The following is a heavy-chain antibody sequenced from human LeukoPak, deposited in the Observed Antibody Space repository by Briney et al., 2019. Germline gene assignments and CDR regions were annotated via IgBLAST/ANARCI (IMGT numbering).Heavy chain of an antibody. CDR3: AKGYSSGWTPFDY. CDR1: GLILRGHA. J-gene: IGHJ4*02. D-gene: IGHD6-19*01. Sequence: GGSLRLSCEASGLILRGHAMSWVRQAPGKGLEWVSGIGDSGEIERYADSVKGRFTISRDNFRNTVYLEMRSLRPEDTAVYYCAKGYSSGWTPFDYWAQGTQVTVSS. CDR2: IGDSGEIE. V-gene: IGHV3-23*01.